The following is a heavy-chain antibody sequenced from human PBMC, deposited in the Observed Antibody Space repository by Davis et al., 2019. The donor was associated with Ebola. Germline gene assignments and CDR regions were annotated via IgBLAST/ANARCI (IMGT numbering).Heavy chain of an antibody. J-gene: IGHJ4*02. CDR2: ISGSGGST. D-gene: IGHD4-17*01. CDR3: ARVSPYGDSDY. Sequence: GESLKISCAASGFTFSSYGMHWVRQAPGKGLEWVSAISGSGGSTYYADSVKGRFTISRDNSKNTLYLQMNSLRAEDTAVYYCARVSPYGDSDYWGQGTLVTVSS. V-gene: IGHV3-23*01. CDR1: GFTFSSYG.